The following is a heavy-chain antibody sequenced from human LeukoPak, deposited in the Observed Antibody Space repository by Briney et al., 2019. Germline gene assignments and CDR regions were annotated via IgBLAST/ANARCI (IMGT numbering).Heavy chain of an antibody. CDR3: ARDYYGSGSYLYYYYYYMDV. V-gene: IGHV4-61*02. CDR2: IYTSGSI. Sequence: SETLSLTCTVSGGSIRSGNYYWSWIRQPAGKGLEWIGRIYTSGSINYNPSLKSRVTMSVDTSKNQFSLKLSSVTAADTAVYYCARDYYGSGSYLYYYYYYMDVWGKGTTVTISS. D-gene: IGHD3-10*01. CDR1: GGSIRSGNYY. J-gene: IGHJ6*03.